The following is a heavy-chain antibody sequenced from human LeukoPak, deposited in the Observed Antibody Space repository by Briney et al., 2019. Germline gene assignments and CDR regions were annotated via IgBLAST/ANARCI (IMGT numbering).Heavy chain of an antibody. J-gene: IGHJ4*02. CDR3: ATKEPSTSGWSY. V-gene: IGHV3-7*01. Sequence: GGSLRLSCTASGFTFNRDWTAWVRQAPGKGLEWVANIKEDGSEKNYVDSVKGRFTISRDNAENSVYLQMNDLRVEDTGVYYCATKEPSTSGWSYWGQGTVVTVSS. CDR2: IKEDGSEK. D-gene: IGHD6-19*01. CDR1: GFTFNRDW.